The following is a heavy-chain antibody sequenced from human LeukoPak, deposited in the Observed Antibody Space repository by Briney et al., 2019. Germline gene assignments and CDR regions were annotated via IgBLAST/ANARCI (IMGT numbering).Heavy chain of an antibody. D-gene: IGHD2-2*01. CDR1: GFTFSSYA. CDR3: ARDDPMPFDY. J-gene: IGHJ4*02. V-gene: IGHV3-30*04. Sequence: GRSLRLSCAASGFTFSSYAMHWVRQAPGKGLEWVAVISYDGSNKYYADSVKGRFTISRDNSKNTLYLQMNSLRAEDTAVYYCARDDPMPFDYGGQGTLVTVSS. CDR2: ISYDGSNK.